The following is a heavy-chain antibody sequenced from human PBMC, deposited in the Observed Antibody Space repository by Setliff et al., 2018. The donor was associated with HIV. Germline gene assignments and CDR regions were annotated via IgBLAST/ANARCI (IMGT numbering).Heavy chain of an antibody. D-gene: IGHD5-12*01. Sequence: LRLSCAVSGFTFSSYSMTWVRQAPGKGLEWVSYISSSSYTIYYADSVRGRFTISRDNAKNSLYLQMNSLRAEDTAVYYCARVDSGYDLAYYYYMDVWGKGTAVTVSS. CDR1: GFTFSSYS. CDR3: ARVDSGYDLAYYYYMDV. CDR2: ISSSSYTI. J-gene: IGHJ6*03. V-gene: IGHV3-48*01.